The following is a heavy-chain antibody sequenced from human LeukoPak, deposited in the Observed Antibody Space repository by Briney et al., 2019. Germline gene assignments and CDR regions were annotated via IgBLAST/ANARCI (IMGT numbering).Heavy chain of an antibody. J-gene: IGHJ4*02. D-gene: IGHD4-17*01. V-gene: IGHV3-30*02. CDR2: IRYDGSNK. CDR1: GFTFSSYG. CDR3: AKDRVNYGDYRNDY. Sequence: PGGSLRLPCAASGFTFSSYGMHWVRQAPGKGLEWVAFIRYDGSNKYYADSVKGRFTISRDNSKNTLYLQMNSLRAEDTAVYYCAKDRVNYGDYRNDYWGQGTLVTVSS.